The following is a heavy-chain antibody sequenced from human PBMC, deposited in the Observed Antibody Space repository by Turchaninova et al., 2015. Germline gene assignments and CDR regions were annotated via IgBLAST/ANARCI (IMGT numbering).Heavy chain of an antibody. D-gene: IGHD5-18*01. Sequence: QLQLQESGPGLVKPSATLTPTCTVSGGPISSGSAYGGGIRQPPGKGLGWLGTIYYTGSTYYNPSLKSRVTISVDMSKNQFSLKLSSVTAADTAVYYCARHRMQLWFGGLNWFDPWGQGTLFTVSS. CDR3: ARHRMQLWFGGLNWFDP. CDR1: GGPISSGSAY. CDR2: IYYTGST. J-gene: IGHJ5*02. V-gene: IGHV4-39*01.